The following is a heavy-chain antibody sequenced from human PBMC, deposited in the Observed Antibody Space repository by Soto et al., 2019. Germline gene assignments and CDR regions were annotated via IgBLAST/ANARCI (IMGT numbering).Heavy chain of an antibody. Sequence: GGSLSLSCAASGFTFRNYNMNWVRQAPGKGLERDAHISLRGTTVDYADSVKGRFTISRDDADNSLFLQMNSLGAEDTALYYCVSEQLFYNSVFGWPLNGFDMWGPWIMVTVSS. CDR1: GFTFRNYN. V-gene: IGHV3-48*01. D-gene: IGHD1-1*01. CDR2: ISLRGTTV. J-gene: IGHJ3*02. CDR3: VSEQLFYNSVFGWPLNGFDM.